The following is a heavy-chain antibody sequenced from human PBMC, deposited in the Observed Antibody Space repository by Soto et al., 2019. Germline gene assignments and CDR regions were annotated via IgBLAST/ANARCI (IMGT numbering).Heavy chain of an antibody. V-gene: IGHV4-30-2*01. CDR1: GGSISSGGYS. CDR2: IYYSGST. J-gene: IGHJ5*02. D-gene: IGHD3-10*01. CDR3: ARVLWFGEFRQSENWFDP. Sequence: PSETLSLTCTVSGGSISSGGYSWSWIRQPPGKGLEWIGYIYYSGSTYYNPSLKSRVTISVDTSKNQFSLKLSSVTAADTAVYYCARVLWFGEFRQSENWFDPRGQGTLVTVSS.